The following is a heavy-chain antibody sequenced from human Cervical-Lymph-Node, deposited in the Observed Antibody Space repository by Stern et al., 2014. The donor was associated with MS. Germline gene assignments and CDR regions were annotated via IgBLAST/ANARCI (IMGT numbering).Heavy chain of an antibody. CDR1: GGSISSSSYY. V-gene: IGHV4-39*01. CDR2: IYYSGST. Sequence: QVQLQESGPGLVKPSETLSLTCTVSGGSISSSSYYWGWIRQPPGKGLEWIGSIYYSGSTYYNPSLKMRVTISVQTPKNQLSLQLSSVTAADTAVYYCARPDGDYFYFDYWGQGTLVTVSS. D-gene: IGHD4-17*01. J-gene: IGHJ4*02. CDR3: ARPDGDYFYFDY.